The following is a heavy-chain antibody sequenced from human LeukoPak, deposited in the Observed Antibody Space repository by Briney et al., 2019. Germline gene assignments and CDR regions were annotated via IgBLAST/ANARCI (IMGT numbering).Heavy chain of an antibody. J-gene: IGHJ4*02. CDR1: GFTFSSYS. CDR2: ISSSSSYI. V-gene: IGHV3-21*01. Sequence: GGSLRLSCAASGFTFSSYSMNWVRQAPGKGLEWVSSISSSSSYIYYADSVKGRFTISRDNAKNSLYLQMNSLRAEDTAVYYCARGFYYDSSGYYGSVYWGQGTLVTVSS. CDR3: ARGFYYDSSGYYGSVY. D-gene: IGHD3-22*01.